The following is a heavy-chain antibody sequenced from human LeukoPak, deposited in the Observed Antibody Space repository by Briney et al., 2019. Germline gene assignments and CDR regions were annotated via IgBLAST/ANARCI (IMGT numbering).Heavy chain of an antibody. V-gene: IGHV4-34*01. CDR2: INHSGST. D-gene: IGHD2-2*01. Sequence: SETLSLTCAVYGGSFSSYYWSWIRQPPGKGLEWIGEINHSGSTNYNPSLKSRVTMSVDTSKNQFSLKLSSVTATDTAVYYCARDRTSLRYFDYWGQGTLVTVSS. CDR1: GGSFSSYY. J-gene: IGHJ4*02. CDR3: ARDRTSLRYFDY.